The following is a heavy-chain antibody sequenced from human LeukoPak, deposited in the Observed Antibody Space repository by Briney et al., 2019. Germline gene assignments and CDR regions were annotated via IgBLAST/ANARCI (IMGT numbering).Heavy chain of an antibody. CDR2: IYYSGST. Sequence: SETLSLTCTVSGGSISSYYWSWIRQPPGKGLEWIGYIYYSGSTNYNPSLKSRVTISVDTSKNQFSLKLSSVTAADTAVYYCARVYDSSGYYQPYYYYYMDVWGKGTTVTVSS. V-gene: IGHV4-59*01. D-gene: IGHD3-22*01. J-gene: IGHJ6*03. CDR1: GGSISSYY. CDR3: ARVYDSSGYYQPYYYYYMDV.